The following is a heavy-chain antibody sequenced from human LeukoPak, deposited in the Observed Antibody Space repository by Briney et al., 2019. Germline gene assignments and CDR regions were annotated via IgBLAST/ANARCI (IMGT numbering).Heavy chain of an antibody. CDR1: GFTFSSYW. CDR3: ARGTSDSPGIDY. CDR2: IGDGSYI. Sequence: GGSLRLSCAASGFTFSSYWMHWVRQAPGKGLEYVSGIGDGSYIVYADSVRGRFTISRDNSKNTLYLHMGSLRAEDMAVYYCARGTSDSPGIDYLGQGTLVTVSS. D-gene: IGHD1-14*01. V-gene: IGHV3-64*02. J-gene: IGHJ4*02.